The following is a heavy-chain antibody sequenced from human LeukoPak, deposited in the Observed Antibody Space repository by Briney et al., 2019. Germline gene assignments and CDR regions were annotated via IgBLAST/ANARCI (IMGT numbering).Heavy chain of an antibody. D-gene: IGHD3-22*01. V-gene: IGHV1-18*01. Sequence: GASVKVSCKASGYTFTSYGISWVRQAPGQGLEWMGWISAYNGNTNYAQKLQGRVTMATDTSTSTAYMELRSLRSDDTAVYYRARATPYYYDSSGYYWFDPWGQGTLVTVSS. CDR1: GYTFTSYG. CDR3: ARATPYYYDSSGYYWFDP. J-gene: IGHJ5*02. CDR2: ISAYNGNT.